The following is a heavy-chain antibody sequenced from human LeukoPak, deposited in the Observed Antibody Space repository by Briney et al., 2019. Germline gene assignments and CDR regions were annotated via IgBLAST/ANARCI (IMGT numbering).Heavy chain of an antibody. D-gene: IGHD5/OR15-5a*01. V-gene: IGHV3-7*01. CDR2: IKEDGSEK. CDR1: GFTFSSYW. Sequence: PGGSLRLSCAASGFTFSSYWMTWFRQAPGKGLEWVANIKEDGSEKSSVDSVRGRFIISRDNANNSLYLQMNSLRGEDAAVYYCARCLRSAPGCEWGQATLVTVSS. J-gene: IGHJ4*02. CDR3: ARCLRSAPGCE.